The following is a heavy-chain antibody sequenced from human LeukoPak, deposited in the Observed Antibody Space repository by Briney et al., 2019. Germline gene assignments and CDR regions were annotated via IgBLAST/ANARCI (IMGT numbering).Heavy chain of an antibody. D-gene: IGHD3-22*01. CDR3: ARSRGYDSSGYYPTSYYFDY. J-gene: IGHJ4*02. CDR2: ISAYNGNT. V-gene: IGHV1-18*01. CDR1: GYTFTSYG. Sequence: ASVKVSCKASGYTFTSYGISWVRQAPGQGLEWMGWISAYNGNTNYAQKLQGRVTVTTDTSTSTAYMELRSLRSDDTAVYYCARSRGYDSSGYYPTSYYFDYWGQGTLVTVSS.